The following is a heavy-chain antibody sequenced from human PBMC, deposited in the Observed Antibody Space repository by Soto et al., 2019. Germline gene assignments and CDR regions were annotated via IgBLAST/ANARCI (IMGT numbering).Heavy chain of an antibody. CDR3: AHRLGSRGSFDY. CDR2: IYWNDDK. D-gene: IGHD6-25*01. Sequence: GPTLVNPTQTLTLTRTFSGFSLTTGGVAVGWIRQPPGKAPEWLALIYWNDDKRYSPSLRSRLTITKGTSKNQVVLTMTDMDPVDTATYYCAHRLGSRGSFDYWGQGSLVTVSS. V-gene: IGHV2-5*01. CDR1: GFSLTTGGVA. J-gene: IGHJ4*02.